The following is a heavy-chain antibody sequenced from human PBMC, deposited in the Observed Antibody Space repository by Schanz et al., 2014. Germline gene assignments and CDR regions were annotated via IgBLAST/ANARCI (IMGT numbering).Heavy chain of an antibody. CDR3: ARKVVATIGGYYDN. Sequence: EVQLLESGGGLVEPGGSLRLSCAASGFSFSSYAMGWVRQARGKGLEWVSAMNESHSTIYYAGSVRGRFTISRDNAENKLFLQMNSLRAEDTAVYYCARKVVATIGGYYDNWGQGTLVIVSS. J-gene: IGHJ4*02. V-gene: IGHV3-23*01. D-gene: IGHD5-12*01. CDR2: MNESHSTI. CDR1: GFSFSSYA.